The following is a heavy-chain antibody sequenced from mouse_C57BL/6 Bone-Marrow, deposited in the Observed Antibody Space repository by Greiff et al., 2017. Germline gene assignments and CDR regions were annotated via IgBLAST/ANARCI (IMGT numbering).Heavy chain of an antibody. CDR1: GFTFSDAW. J-gene: IGHJ4*01. D-gene: IGHD1-1*01. CDR3: KSRYYYGSDYYAMDD. V-gene: IGHV6-6*01. CDR2: IRNKANNHAT. Sequence: EVKLVESGGGLVQPGGSMKLSCAASGFTFSDAWMDWVRQSPEKGLEWVAEIRNKANNHATYYAESVKGRFTISRDDSKSSVYLQMNSLRAEDTGIYYCKSRYYYGSDYYAMDDWGQVTSVTVAS.